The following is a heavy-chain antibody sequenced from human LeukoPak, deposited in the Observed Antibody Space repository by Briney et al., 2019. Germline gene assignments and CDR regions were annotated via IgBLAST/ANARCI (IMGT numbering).Heavy chain of an antibody. D-gene: IGHD2-2*01. CDR1: GYTFTSYG. CDR3: ARGYCSSTSCRGGFYYYMDV. V-gene: IGHV1-18*01. Sequence: ASVTVSCKASGYTFTSYGISWVRQAPGQGLEWMGWISAYNGNTNYAQKLQGRVTMTTDTSTSTAYMELRSLRSDDTAVYYCARGYCSSTSCRGGFYYYMDVWGKGTTVTVSS. CDR2: ISAYNGNT. J-gene: IGHJ6*03.